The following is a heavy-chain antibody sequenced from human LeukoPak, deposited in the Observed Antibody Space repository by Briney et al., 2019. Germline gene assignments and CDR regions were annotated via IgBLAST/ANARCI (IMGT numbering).Heavy chain of an antibody. CDR3: ARGSGNSVDY. J-gene: IGHJ4*02. Sequence: GGSLRLSCAASGFTFSSYSMSWVRQATGKGLEWVSYISSSSSAMYYADSMKGRFTISRDNAKNSLYLQMNNLRDEDTAVYYCARGSGNSVDYWGQGALVTVSS. V-gene: IGHV3-48*02. D-gene: IGHD3-10*01. CDR2: ISSSSSAM. CDR1: GFTFSSYS.